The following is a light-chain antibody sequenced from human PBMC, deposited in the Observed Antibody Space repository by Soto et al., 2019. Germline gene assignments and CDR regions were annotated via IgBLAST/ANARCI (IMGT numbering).Light chain of an antibody. CDR2: QAS. V-gene: IGKV3-11*01. CDR1: QNINSR. J-gene: IGKJ1*01. CDR3: HHRQSWPRT. Sequence: EIVLTRSPGTLSLSPGERATLSCRASQNINSRLAWYQHRPGQPPRLLIYQASLRAAGIPARFSASGSGTDFTLTISDLQPEDFALYYCHHRQSWPRTFGQGTKVDIK.